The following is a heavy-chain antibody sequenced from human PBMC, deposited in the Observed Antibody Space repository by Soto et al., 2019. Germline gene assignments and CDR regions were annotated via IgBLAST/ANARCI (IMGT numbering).Heavy chain of an antibody. CDR2: IYYSGST. D-gene: IGHD1-1*01. V-gene: IGHV4-31*03. CDR1: GGSISSGGYY. Sequence: PSEILSLTCTVPGGSISSGGYYWSWIRQHPGKGLEWIGYIYYSGSTYYNPSLKSRVTISVDTSKNQFSLKLSSVTAADTAVYYCARVLNWEIFDYWGQGTLVTVSS. CDR3: ARVLNWEIFDY. J-gene: IGHJ4*02.